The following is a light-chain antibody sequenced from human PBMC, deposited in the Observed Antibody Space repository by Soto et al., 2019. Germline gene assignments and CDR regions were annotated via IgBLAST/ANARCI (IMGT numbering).Light chain of an antibody. CDR2: DAS. V-gene: IGKV3-20*01. Sequence: NVLTQSPGTLSLSPGERVTLSCRASQTVSSNFLAWYQQRPGQAPRLLIFDASTRATGIPDRFIGSGSGTDFTLTISRLEPEDSAVYYWQQYATSPTFGGGTKVEIK. CDR3: QQYATSPT. CDR1: QTVSSNF. J-gene: IGKJ4*01.